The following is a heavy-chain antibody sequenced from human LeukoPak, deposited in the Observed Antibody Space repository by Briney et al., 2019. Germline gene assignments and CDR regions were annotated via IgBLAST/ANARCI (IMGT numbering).Heavy chain of an antibody. J-gene: IGHJ5*02. V-gene: IGHV1-18*01. D-gene: IGHD4-17*01. Sequence: GASVKVSCKASGYTFTSYGISWVRQAPGQGLEWMGWISAYNGNTNYAQKLQGRVTMTTDTSTSTAYMGLRSLRSDDTAVYYCARSEQDYGDYRSDSRVGSNWFDPWGQGTLVTVSS. CDR2: ISAYNGNT. CDR1: GYTFTSYG. CDR3: ARSEQDYGDYRSDSRVGSNWFDP.